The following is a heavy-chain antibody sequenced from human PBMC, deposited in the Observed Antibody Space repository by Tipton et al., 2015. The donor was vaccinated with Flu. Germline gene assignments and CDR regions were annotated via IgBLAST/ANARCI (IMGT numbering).Heavy chain of an antibody. CDR2: IYYSGST. Sequence: TLSLTCTVSGGSISSYYWSWIRQPPGKGLEWIGSIYYSGSTYYNPSLKSRVTISVDTSKNQFSLKLSSVTAADTAVYYCARGRYGGNYFGYWGQGTLVTVSS. D-gene: IGHD4-23*01. CDR1: GGSISSYY. J-gene: IGHJ4*02. V-gene: IGHV4-59*12. CDR3: ARGRYGGNYFGY.